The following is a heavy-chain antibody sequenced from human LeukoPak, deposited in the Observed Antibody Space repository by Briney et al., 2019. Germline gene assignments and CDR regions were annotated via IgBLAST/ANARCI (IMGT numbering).Heavy chain of an antibody. J-gene: IGHJ1*01. CDR1: GYTFSGYY. CDR3: ARGYPLSTTAAGTYFQH. D-gene: IGHD6-13*01. V-gene: IGHV1-2*02. Sequence: ASVKVSCKASGYTFSGYYMRWVRQAPGQGLEWMGWINPNSGGTNCAQKFQGRVTMTRDTSISTAYMELSRLRSDDTAVYYCARGYPLSTTAAGTYFQHWGQGTLVTVSS. CDR2: INPNSGGT.